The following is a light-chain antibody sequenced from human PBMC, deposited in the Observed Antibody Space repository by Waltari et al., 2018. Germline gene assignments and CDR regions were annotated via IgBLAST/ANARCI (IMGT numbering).Light chain of an antibody. J-gene: IGKJ1*01. CDR3: MQGIHRPWT. V-gene: IGKV2-30*01. Sequence: DVVMTQSPLSLSVTLGQSASISCRSSESLVASDGNTYFNWFQQRPGQSPRRLLYKVSNRGSGGPDRFSGSGSGTDFTLRITRVEAEDVGVYYCMQGIHRPWTFGQGTKVEIK. CDR2: KVS. CDR1: ESLVASDGNTY.